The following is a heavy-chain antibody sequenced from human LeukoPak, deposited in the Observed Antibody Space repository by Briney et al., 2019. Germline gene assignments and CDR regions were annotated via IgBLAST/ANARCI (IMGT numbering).Heavy chain of an antibody. CDR2: IIPIFGTA. CDR3: ARGTWIIAAAGTGTDAFDI. CDR1: GGTFSSYA. V-gene: IGHV1-69*05. D-gene: IGHD6-13*01. J-gene: IGHJ3*02. Sequence: ASVKVSCKASGGTFSSYAISWVRQAPGQGLEWMGRIIPIFGTANYAQKFQGRVTITTDESTSTAYMELSSLRSEDTAVYYCARGTWIIAAAGTGTDAFDIWGQGTMVTVSS.